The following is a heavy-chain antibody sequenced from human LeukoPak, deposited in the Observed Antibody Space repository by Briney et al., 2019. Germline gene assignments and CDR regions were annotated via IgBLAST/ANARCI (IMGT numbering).Heavy chain of an antibody. D-gene: IGHD6-13*01. CDR1: GGSISSGSYY. Sequence: SETLSLTCTVSGGSISSGSYYWSWIRQPAGKGREWIGRIYTSGSTNYNPSLKSRFTISVDTSKNQFSLKLSSVTAADTAVYYCARGRAAAGTGWFDPWGQGTLVTVSS. CDR3: ARGRAAAGTGWFDP. J-gene: IGHJ5*02. CDR2: IYTSGST. V-gene: IGHV4-61*02.